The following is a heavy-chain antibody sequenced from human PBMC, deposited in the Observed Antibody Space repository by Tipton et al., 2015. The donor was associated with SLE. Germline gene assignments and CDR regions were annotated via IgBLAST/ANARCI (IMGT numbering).Heavy chain of an antibody. CDR3: AKGPIAVAGTDY. D-gene: IGHD6-19*01. CDR1: GFTFSTYS. CDR2: ISSSSSTI. V-gene: IGHV3-48*01. Sequence: SLRLSCAASGFTFSTYSFNWVRQAPGKGLEWVSYISSSSSTIYYADSVKGRFTISRDNSKNTLYLQMNSLRAEDTAVYYCAKGPIAVAGTDYWGQGTLVTVSS. J-gene: IGHJ4*02.